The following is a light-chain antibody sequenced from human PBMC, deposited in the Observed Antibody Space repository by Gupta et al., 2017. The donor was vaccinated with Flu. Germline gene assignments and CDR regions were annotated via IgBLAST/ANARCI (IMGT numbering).Light chain of an antibody. CDR1: SPNIGAGYD. CDR3: QSYDSSLSGSV. Sequence: QSVLTQPPSVSGAPGQRVPISCTGSSPNIGAGYDVHWYQPLPGTAPKLLIYGNSNRPSGVPDRFSGSKSGTSASLAITGLQAEDEADYYCQSYDSSLSGSVFGGGTKLTVL. V-gene: IGLV1-40*01. J-gene: IGLJ3*02. CDR2: GNS.